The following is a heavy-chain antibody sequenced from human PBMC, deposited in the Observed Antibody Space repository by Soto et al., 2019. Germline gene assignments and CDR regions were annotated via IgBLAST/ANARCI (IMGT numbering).Heavy chain of an antibody. CDR2: INHSGST. CDR1: GGSFSGYY. V-gene: IGHV4-34*01. CDR3: ARWKTYYYDSSGYYYRSRSGWFDP. J-gene: IGHJ5*02. Sequence: SETLSLTCAVYGGSFSGYYWSWIRQPPGKGLEWVGEINHSGSTNYNPSLKSRVTISVDTSKNQFSLKLSSVTAADTAVYYCARWKTYYYDSSGYYYRSRSGWFDPWGQGTLVTVSS. D-gene: IGHD3-22*01.